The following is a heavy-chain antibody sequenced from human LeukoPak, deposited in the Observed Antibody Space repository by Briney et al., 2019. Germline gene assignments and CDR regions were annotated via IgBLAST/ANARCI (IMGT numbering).Heavy chain of an antibody. J-gene: IGHJ4*02. D-gene: IGHD3-10*01. CDR1: GFTFSSYA. Sequence: PGRSLRLSCAASGFTFSSYAMHWVRQAPGKGLEWVAVISYDGSNKYYADSVKGRFTISRDNSKNTLYLQMNSLRAEDTAVYYCANYADYYGSDPFDYWGQGTLVTVSS. CDR3: ANYADYYGSDPFDY. CDR2: ISYDGSNK. V-gene: IGHV3-30-3*01.